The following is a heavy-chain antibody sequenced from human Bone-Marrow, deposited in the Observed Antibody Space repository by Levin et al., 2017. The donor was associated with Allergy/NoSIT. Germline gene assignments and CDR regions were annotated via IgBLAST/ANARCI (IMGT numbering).Heavy chain of an antibody. V-gene: IGHV1-2*02. CDR1: GYTFTDYY. CDR2: INPMSGAT. Sequence: GESLKISCKASGYTFTDYYLHWIRQAPGQGLEWMGWINPMSGATNYAQKFQDRVTLTRDTSLNTAYMDLSTLKADDTAIYYCARDAFDTAKPRDGDHWGQGTLVSVSS. D-gene: IGHD2-21*02. CDR3: ARDAFDTAKPRDGDH. J-gene: IGHJ4*02.